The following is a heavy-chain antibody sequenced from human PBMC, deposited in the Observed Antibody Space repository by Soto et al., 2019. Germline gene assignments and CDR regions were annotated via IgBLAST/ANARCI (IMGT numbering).Heavy chain of an antibody. V-gene: IGHV4-59*01. Sequence: PSETLSLTCTDSGGSISSYYWSWIRQPPGKGLEWIGYIYYSGSTNYNPSLKSRVTISVDTSKNQFSLKLSSVTAADTAVYYCASSNYNYEGLFDYWGQGTLVTVSS. CDR1: GGSISSYY. CDR2: IYYSGST. D-gene: IGHD1-20*01. J-gene: IGHJ4*02. CDR3: ASSNYNYEGLFDY.